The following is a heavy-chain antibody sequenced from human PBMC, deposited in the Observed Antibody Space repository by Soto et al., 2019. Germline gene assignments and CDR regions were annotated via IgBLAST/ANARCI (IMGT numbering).Heavy chain of an antibody. CDR3: ASNYGDSRPLDY. J-gene: IGHJ4*02. D-gene: IGHD4-17*01. V-gene: IGHV4-39*01. CDR2: IYYSGST. Sequence: SETLSLTCTVSGGSISSSSYYWGWIRQPPGKGLEWIGSIYYSGSTYYNPSLKSRVTISVDTSKNQFSLKLSSVTAADTAVYYCASNYGDSRPLDYWGQGTLVTVSS. CDR1: GGSISSSSYY.